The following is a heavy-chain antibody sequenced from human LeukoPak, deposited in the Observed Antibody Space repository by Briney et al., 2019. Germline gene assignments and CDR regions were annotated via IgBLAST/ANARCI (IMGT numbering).Heavy chain of an antibody. D-gene: IGHD1-26*01. CDR2: FDPEDGET. Sequence: ASVKVSCKVSGYTLTELSMHWVRQAPGKGLEWMGVFDPEDGETIYAQKFQGRVTLTEDTSTDTAYMELSSLRSEDTAVYYCATSYRYSYYYMDVWGKGTTVTVSS. V-gene: IGHV1-24*01. J-gene: IGHJ6*03. CDR1: GYTLTELS. CDR3: ATSYRYSYYYMDV.